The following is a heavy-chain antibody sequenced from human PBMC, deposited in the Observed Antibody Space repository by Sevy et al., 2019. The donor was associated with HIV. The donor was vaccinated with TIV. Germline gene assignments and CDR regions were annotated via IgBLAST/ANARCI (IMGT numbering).Heavy chain of an antibody. CDR3: AKVYQELGSHYSYYYGMDV. V-gene: IGHV3-23*01. D-gene: IGHD6-13*01. J-gene: IGHJ6*02. CDR1: GFTFRNYA. CDR2: IRDSGVIT. Sequence: AGSLRLSCAASGFTFRNYAMTWVRQAPGKELEWVSTIRDSGVITYYADFVQGRFTFSRDNSRNTVSLLMNSLRAEDTAVYYCAKVYQELGSHYSYYYGMDVWGQGTTVTVSS.